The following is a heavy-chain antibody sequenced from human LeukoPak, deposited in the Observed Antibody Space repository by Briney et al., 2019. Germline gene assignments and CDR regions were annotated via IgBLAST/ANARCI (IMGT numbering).Heavy chain of an antibody. CDR3: AGSGSYAYYYYYYGMDV. J-gene: IGHJ6*02. CDR2: ISGSGGST. Sequence: GGSLRLSCAASGFTFSSYAMSWVRQAPGKGLEWVSAISGSGGSTYYADSVKGRFTISRDNSKNTLYLQMNSLRAEDTAVYYCAGSGSYAYYYYYYGMDVWGQGTTVNVSS. D-gene: IGHD3-10*01. V-gene: IGHV3-23*01. CDR1: GFTFSSYA.